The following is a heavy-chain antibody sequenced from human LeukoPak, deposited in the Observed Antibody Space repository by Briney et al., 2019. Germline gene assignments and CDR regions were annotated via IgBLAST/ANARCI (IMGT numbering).Heavy chain of an antibody. CDR3: AKALGGAVAGTDFDY. D-gene: IGHD6-19*01. Sequence: SLRLSCAAXXFTFDXYAMHWVRQAPGKGVEGVSGISWNSGSIVYADSVKGRFTISRDNAKNSLYLQMNSLTAEDTALYYCAKALGGAVAGTDFDYWGQGTLVTVSS. CDR1: XFTFDXYA. J-gene: IGHJ4*02. V-gene: IGHV3-9*01. CDR2: ISWNSGSI.